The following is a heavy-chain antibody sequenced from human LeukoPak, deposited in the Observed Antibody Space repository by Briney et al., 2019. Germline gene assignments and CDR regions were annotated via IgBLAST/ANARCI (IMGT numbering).Heavy chain of an antibody. CDR2: ISDSGGST. CDR1: GFTFSRFA. J-gene: IGHJ4*02. Sequence: PGGSLRLSCAASGFTFSRFAMHWVRQAPGKGLEWVSGISDSGGSTEYADSVKGRFTISRDNSKNTLYLQMNSLRVEDTAVYYCVKRTAVAGPNFDYWGQGTLVTVSS. V-gene: IGHV3-23*01. CDR3: VKRTAVAGPNFDY. D-gene: IGHD6-19*01.